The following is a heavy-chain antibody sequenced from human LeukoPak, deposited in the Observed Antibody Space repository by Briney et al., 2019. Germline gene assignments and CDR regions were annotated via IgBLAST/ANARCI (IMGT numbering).Heavy chain of an antibody. CDR3: AKLTDS. V-gene: IGHV3-23*01. CDR1: GFTFSASW. Sequence: GGSLRLSCAASGFTFSASWMSWVRQAPGKGLEWVSDISGSGAGTYYADSVKGRFTISRDNSKNTLYLQMSSLGADDTAVYYCAKLTDSWGQGTLVSVSS. J-gene: IGHJ5*01. CDR2: ISGSGAGT.